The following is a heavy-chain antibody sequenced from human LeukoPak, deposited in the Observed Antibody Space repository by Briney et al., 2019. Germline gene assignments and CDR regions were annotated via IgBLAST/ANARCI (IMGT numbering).Heavy chain of an antibody. CDR1: GFTFDDYT. J-gene: IGHJ4*02. D-gene: IGHD3-10*01. Sequence: GGSLRLSCAASGFTFDDYTMHWVRQAPGKGLEWVSLISWDGGSTYYADSVKGRFTISRDNSKNSLYLQMNSLRTEDTALYYCAKDTMVRGVPAYYFDYWGQGTLVTVSS. V-gene: IGHV3-43*01. CDR2: ISWDGGST. CDR3: AKDTMVRGVPAYYFDY.